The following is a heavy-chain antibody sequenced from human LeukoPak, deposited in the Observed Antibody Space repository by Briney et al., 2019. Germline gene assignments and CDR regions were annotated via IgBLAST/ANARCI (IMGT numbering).Heavy chain of an antibody. CDR2: IYTSEST. D-gene: IGHD2-15*01. Sequence: SETLSLTCTVSGGSITSYYWSWIRQPAGKGLEWIGRIYTSESTGYNPSLKSRVTMSVDTSKNQFSQKLSSVTAADTAVYYCARVDLRAAYFDYWGQGTLVTVSS. V-gene: IGHV4-4*07. CDR1: GGSITSYY. CDR3: ARVDLRAAYFDY. J-gene: IGHJ4*02.